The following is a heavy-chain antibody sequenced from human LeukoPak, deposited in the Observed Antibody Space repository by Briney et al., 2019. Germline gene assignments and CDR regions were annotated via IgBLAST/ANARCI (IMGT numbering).Heavy chain of an antibody. CDR3: ASYPSYCSGGSCYPPHFDY. V-gene: IGHV1-69*13. CDR2: IIPMFGTA. J-gene: IGHJ4*02. Sequence: SVKVSCKASGGTFSSYAISWVRQAPGQGLEWMGGIIPMFGTANYAQKFQGRVTITADESTSTAYMELSSLRSEDTAVYYCASYPSYCSGGSCYPPHFDYWGQGTLVTVSS. CDR1: GGTFSSYA. D-gene: IGHD2-15*01.